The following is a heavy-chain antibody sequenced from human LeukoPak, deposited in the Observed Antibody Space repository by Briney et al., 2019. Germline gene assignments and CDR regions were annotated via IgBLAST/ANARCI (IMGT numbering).Heavy chain of an antibody. CDR1: GGAFTSYA. Sequence: GASVKVSCKASGGAFTSYALSWVRQAPGQGLEWMARIIPILGITTYAQKFQGRVTITADKSTSTAYMELKSLRSDDTAVYYCARGVGQLVDYWGQGTLVTVSS. J-gene: IGHJ4*02. D-gene: IGHD6-6*01. CDR2: IIPILGIT. CDR3: ARGVGQLVDY. V-gene: IGHV1-69*04.